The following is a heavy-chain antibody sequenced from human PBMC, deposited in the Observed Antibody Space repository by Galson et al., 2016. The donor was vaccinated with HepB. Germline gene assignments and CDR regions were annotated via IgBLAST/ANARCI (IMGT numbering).Heavy chain of an antibody. D-gene: IGHD3-16*01. CDR1: GGSISSYY. CDR2: IYSSGST. CDR3: ARSSYVEGGPSWFDP. J-gene: IGHJ5*02. Sequence: TLSLTCTVSGGSISSYYWSWIRQPPGKGLEWIGFIYSSGSTEYNSSLQSRVTISVDTSKNQFSLKLSSVTAADTAVYYCARSSYVEGGPSWFDPWGQGTLVTVSS. V-gene: IGHV4-59*01.